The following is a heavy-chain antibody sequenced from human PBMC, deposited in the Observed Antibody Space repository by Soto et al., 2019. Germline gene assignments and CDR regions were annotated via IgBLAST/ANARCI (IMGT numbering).Heavy chain of an antibody. Sequence: EVQLLDSGGGLVQPGGSLRLSCAASGFTFSNYAMSWVRQAPGKGLEWVSGVGGSGDSTYYADSVKGRFTISRDNSKDTLYLQMNSLRAEDTAVYYCAKSPLRYCSGGSCYPPHYFDYWGQGTLVTVSS. CDR1: GFTFSNYA. J-gene: IGHJ4*02. D-gene: IGHD2-15*01. CDR3: AKSPLRYCSGGSCYPPHYFDY. V-gene: IGHV3-23*01. CDR2: VGGSGDST.